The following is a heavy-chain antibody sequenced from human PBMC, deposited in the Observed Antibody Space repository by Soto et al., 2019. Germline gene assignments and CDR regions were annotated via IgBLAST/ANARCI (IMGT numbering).Heavy chain of an antibody. Sequence: GGSLRLSCAASGFTFSTYAMHWVRQAPGKGLEWVAVISYDGSNKYYADSVKGRFTISRDNSKNTLYLQMNSLRAEDTAVYYCARDRVVGYGDYQYYFDYWGQGTLVTVSS. D-gene: IGHD4-17*01. CDR3: ARDRVVGYGDYQYYFDY. CDR1: GFTFSTYA. J-gene: IGHJ4*02. V-gene: IGHV3-30-3*01. CDR2: ISYDGSNK.